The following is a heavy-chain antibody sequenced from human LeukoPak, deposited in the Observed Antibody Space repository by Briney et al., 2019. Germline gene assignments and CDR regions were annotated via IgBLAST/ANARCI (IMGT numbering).Heavy chain of an antibody. CDR2: ISTSSSYI. CDR1: GFTFSSYN. V-gene: IGHV3-21*01. Sequence: GGSLRLSCAASGFTFSSYNMNWVRQAPGKGLEWVSSISTSSSYIYYADSVKGRFTISRDNARNSLYLQMNSLRAEDTAVYYCARDLDRADYYDSSGMGYWGQGTLVTVSS. CDR3: ARDLDRADYYDSSGMGY. J-gene: IGHJ4*02. D-gene: IGHD3-22*01.